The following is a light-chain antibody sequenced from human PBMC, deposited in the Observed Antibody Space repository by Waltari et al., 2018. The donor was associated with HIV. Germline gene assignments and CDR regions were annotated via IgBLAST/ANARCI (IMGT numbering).Light chain of an antibody. Sequence: QSALTQPPSVSGSPGQSVTISCTGTSSDVGSYNRVPWYQQPPGTAPKVLVYEVSNRPSGVHVRFSGSKSGNTASLTISGLQAEDEADYYCSSYTSSSTWVFGGGTKLTVL. V-gene: IGLV2-18*02. J-gene: IGLJ2*01. CDR1: SSDVGSYNR. CDR3: SSYTSSSTWV. CDR2: EVS.